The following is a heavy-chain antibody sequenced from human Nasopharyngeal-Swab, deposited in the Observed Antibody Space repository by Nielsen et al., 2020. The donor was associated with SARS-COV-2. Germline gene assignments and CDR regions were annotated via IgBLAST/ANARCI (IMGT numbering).Heavy chain of an antibody. V-gene: IGHV3-9*01. CDR3: ARRAGYCSGGSDCYYFDP. Sequence: GGSLRLSCAASGFTFDDYAMHWVRQAPGKGLEWVSGISWNSVSIGYADSVKGRFTISRDNAKNSLYLQMNSLRAEDTAVYYCARRAGYCSGGSDCYYFDPWGQGTLVTVSP. CDR1: GFTFDDYA. J-gene: IGHJ4*02. D-gene: IGHD2-15*01. CDR2: ISWNSVSI.